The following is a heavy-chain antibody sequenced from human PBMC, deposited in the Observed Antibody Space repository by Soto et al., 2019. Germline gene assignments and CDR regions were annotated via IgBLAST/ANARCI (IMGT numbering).Heavy chain of an antibody. J-gene: IGHJ6*02. CDR3: ASSHYCSSTSCSGWRGMDV. CDR2: FDPEDGET. Sequence: QVQLVQSGAEVKKPGASEKVSCKVSGYTLTELSMHWVRQAPGKGLEWMGGFDPEDGETIYAQKFQGRVTMTEDTSTDTAYMELSSLRSEDTAVYYCASSHYCSSTSCSGWRGMDVWGQGTTVTVSS. D-gene: IGHD2-2*01. CDR1: GYTLTELS. V-gene: IGHV1-24*01.